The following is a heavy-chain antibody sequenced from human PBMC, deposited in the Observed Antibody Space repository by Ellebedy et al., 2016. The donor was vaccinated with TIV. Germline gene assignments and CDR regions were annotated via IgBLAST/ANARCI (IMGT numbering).Heavy chain of an antibody. J-gene: IGHJ6*02. CDR1: GYTFTGYY. D-gene: IGHD2-2*01. CDR2: INPNSGGT. V-gene: IGHV1-2*02. CDR3: ARSGVPAAMLDYYYGMDV. Sequence: ASVKVSCKASGYTFTGYYMHWVRQAPGQGLEWMGWINPNSGGTNYAQKFQGRVTMTRDTSISTAYMELSRLRSDDTAVYYCARSGVPAAMLDYYYGMDVWGQGTTVAVSS.